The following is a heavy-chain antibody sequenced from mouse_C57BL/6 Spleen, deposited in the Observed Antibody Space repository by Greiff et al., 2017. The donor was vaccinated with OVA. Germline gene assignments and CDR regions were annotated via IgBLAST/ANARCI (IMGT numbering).Heavy chain of an antibody. J-gene: IGHJ2*01. CDR3: ARYYGRSYADFDY. CDR1: GYTFTSYW. D-gene: IGHD1-1*01. CDR2: IFPSSGST. Sequence: QVQLQQPGAELVKPGASVKMSCKASGYTFTSYWMTWVKQRPGQGLEWIGDIFPSSGSTNYNEKFKSKATLTVDTSSSIVYMQLSSLTSEDSAVYYCARYYGRSYADFDYWGQGTTLTVSS. V-gene: IGHV1-55*01.